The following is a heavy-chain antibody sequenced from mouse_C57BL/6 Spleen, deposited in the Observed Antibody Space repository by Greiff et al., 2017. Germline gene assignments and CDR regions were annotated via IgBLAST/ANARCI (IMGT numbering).Heavy chain of an antibody. CDR1: GYTFTSYW. Sequence: QVQLKQPGAELVRPGTSVKLSCKASGYTFTSYWMHWVKQRPGQGLEWIGVIDPSDSYTNYNQKFKGKATLTVDTSSSTAYMQLSSLTSEDSAVYYCARGDGYYRYYAMDYWGQGTSVTVSS. D-gene: IGHD2-3*01. J-gene: IGHJ4*01. CDR3: ARGDGYYRYYAMDY. V-gene: IGHV1-59*01. CDR2: IDPSDSYT.